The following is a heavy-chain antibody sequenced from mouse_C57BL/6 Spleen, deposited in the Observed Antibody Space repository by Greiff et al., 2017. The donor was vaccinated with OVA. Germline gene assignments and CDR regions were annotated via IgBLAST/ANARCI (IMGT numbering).Heavy chain of an antibody. CDR3: TKFYGSSWDYAMDY. D-gene: IGHD1-1*01. Sequence: EVHLVESGAELVRPGASVKLSCTASGFNIKDDYMHWVKQRPEQGLEWIGWIDPENGDTEYASKFQGKATITADTSSNTAYLQLSSLTSEDTAVYYCTKFYGSSWDYAMDYWGQGTSVTVSS. CDR2: IDPENGDT. V-gene: IGHV14-4*01. J-gene: IGHJ4*01. CDR1: GFNIKDDY.